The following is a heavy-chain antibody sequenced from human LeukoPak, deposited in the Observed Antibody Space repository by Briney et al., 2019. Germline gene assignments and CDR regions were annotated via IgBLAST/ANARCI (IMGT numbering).Heavy chain of an antibody. V-gene: IGHV1-2*02. D-gene: IGHD3-22*01. CDR3: ARDWDYYDSSGYHDY. CDR2: INPNSGGT. J-gene: IGHJ4*02. CDR1: GYTFTGYY. Sequence: ASVKVSCKASGYTFTGYYMHWVRQAPGQGLEWMGWINPNSGGTNYAQKFQGRVTMTRDTSISTAYMELSRLRSDDTAVYYCARDWDYYDSSGYHDYWGQGTLVTVSS.